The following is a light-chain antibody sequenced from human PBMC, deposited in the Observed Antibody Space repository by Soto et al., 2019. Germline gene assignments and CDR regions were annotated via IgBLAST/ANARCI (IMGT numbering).Light chain of an antibody. J-gene: IGKJ1*01. V-gene: IGKV3-20*01. CDR1: QSVGSSY. CDR3: RQDGSSPRT. Sequence: ELVLTQSPGTLSLSPGERATLSCRASQSVGSSYLAWYQQKPGQAPRLLIYGASSRATGIPDRFSGSGSGTDFTLTISRLEPEDFAVYYWRQDGSSPRTFGQGTKVEIK. CDR2: GAS.